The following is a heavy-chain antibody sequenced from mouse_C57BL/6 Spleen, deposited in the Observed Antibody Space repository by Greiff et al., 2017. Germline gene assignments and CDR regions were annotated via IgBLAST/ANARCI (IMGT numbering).Heavy chain of an antibody. J-gene: IGHJ2*01. V-gene: IGHV5-6*01. CDR3: ARQGDVDYFDY. Sequence: EVKLVESGGDLVKPGGSLKLSCAASGFTFSSYGMSWVRQTPDKRLEWVATISSGGSYTYYPDSVKGRFTISRDNAKNTLYLQMSSLKSEDTAMYYCARQGDVDYFDYWGQGTTRTVSS. CDR2: ISSGGSYT. D-gene: IGHD3-3*01. CDR1: GFTFSSYG.